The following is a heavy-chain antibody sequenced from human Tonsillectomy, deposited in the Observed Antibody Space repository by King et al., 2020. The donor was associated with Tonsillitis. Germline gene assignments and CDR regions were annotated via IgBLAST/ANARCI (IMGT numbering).Heavy chain of an antibody. J-gene: IGHJ6*02. CDR2: IIPIFGTA. Sequence: QPQLVQSGAEVKKPGSSVKVSCKASGGTFSSYAISWVRQAPGQGLEWMGGIIPIFGTANYAQKFQGRVTITADESTSTAYMELSSLRSEDTAVYYCASPVYSSGWYRQGGMDVWGQGTTVTVSS. D-gene: IGHD6-19*01. CDR3: ASPVYSSGWYRQGGMDV. CDR1: GGTFSSYA. V-gene: IGHV1-69*01.